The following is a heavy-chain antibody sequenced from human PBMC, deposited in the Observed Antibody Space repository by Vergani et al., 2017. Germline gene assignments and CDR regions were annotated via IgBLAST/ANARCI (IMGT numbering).Heavy chain of an antibody. CDR3: AKDRSSGSYYSPPDWFDP. J-gene: IGHJ5*02. CDR1: GYSFTSYW. D-gene: IGHD1-26*01. V-gene: IGHV5-10-1*03. CDR2: IDPSDSYT. Sequence: EVQLVQSGAEVKKPGESLRISCKGSGYSFTSYWISWVRQMPGKGLEWMGRIDPSDSYTNYSPSFQGHVTISADKSISTAYLQWSSLKASDTAMYYCAKDRSSGSYYSPPDWFDPWGQGTLVTVSS.